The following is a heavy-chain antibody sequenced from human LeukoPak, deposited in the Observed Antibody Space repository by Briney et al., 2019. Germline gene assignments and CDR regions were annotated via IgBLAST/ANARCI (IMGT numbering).Heavy chain of an antibody. D-gene: IGHD3-22*01. J-gene: IGHJ4*02. CDR1: GGTFSSYA. CDR2: IIPIFGTA. Sequence: SVKVSCKASGGTFSSYAISWVRQAPGQGLEWMGGIIPIFGTANYAQKFQGRVTITADESTSTAYMELSSLRPEDTAVYYCARDKTYDSSGYLHNFDYWGQGTLVTVSS. CDR3: ARDKTYDSSGYLHNFDY. V-gene: IGHV1-69*13.